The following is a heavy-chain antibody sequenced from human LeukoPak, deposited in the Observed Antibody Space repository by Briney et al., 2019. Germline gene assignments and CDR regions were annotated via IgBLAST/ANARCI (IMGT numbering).Heavy chain of an antibody. CDR2: MKQDGSEK. Sequence: QTGGSLRLSCAASGFTFSSYWMSWVRQAPGKGLEWVANMKQDGSEKYYVDSVKGRFTISRDNAKNSLYLQMNSLRAEDTAVYYCASYYYDSSVLFDYWGQGTLVTVSS. CDR3: ASYYYDSSVLFDY. CDR1: GFTFSSYW. D-gene: IGHD3-22*01. V-gene: IGHV3-7*01. J-gene: IGHJ4*02.